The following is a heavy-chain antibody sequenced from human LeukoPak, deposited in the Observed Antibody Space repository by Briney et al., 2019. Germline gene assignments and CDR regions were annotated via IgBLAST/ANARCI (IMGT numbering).Heavy chain of an antibody. CDR2: INWNGDST. Sequence: GGSLRLSCTASEFTFGDFAISWVRQAPGKGLECVSGINWNGDSTGYADSVKGRFTISRDNAKNSLYLQMNSLRVEDTALYYCVRRVLIDYNYYYMDVWGKGTTVTVSS. V-gene: IGHV3-20*04. D-gene: IGHD3-22*01. J-gene: IGHJ6*03. CDR3: VRRVLIDYNYYYMDV. CDR1: EFTFGDFA.